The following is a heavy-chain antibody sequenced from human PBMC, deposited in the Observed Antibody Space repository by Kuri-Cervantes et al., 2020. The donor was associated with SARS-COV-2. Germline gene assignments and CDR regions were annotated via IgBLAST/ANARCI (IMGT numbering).Heavy chain of an antibody. CDR3: ASVSWFGENAYFDY. D-gene: IGHD3-10*01. CDR2: ISSSGSTI. V-gene: IGHV3-11*01. J-gene: IGHJ4*02. CDR1: GFTFSDYY. Sequence: GESLKIPCQASGFTFSDYYMSWIRQAPGKGLEWVSYISSSGSTIYYADSVKGRFTISRDNAKNSLYLQMNSLRAGDTAVYYCASVSWFGENAYFDYWGQGTLVTVSS.